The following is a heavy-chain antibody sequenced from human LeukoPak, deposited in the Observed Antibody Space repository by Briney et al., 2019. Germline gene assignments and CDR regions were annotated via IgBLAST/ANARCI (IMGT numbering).Heavy chain of an antibody. V-gene: IGHV4-38-2*02. CDR2: IYHSGST. CDR3: ARDLYYGFWSGYKRNYWYFDL. J-gene: IGHJ2*01. CDR1: GYSLSSGYY. Sequence: PSETLSLTCTVSGYSLSSGYYWGWIRQPPGKGLEWIGSIYHSGSTYYNPSLKSRVTISVDTSKNQFSLKLSSVTAADTAVYYCARDLYYGFWSGYKRNYWYFDLWGRGTLVTVSS. D-gene: IGHD3-3*01.